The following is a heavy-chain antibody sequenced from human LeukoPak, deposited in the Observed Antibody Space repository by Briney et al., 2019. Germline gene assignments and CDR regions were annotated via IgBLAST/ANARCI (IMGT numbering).Heavy chain of an antibody. CDR2: ISWNSAYI. CDR1: GFTFHHYA. J-gene: IGHJ4*02. Sequence: GRSLRLSCAASGFTFHHYALHWVRQVPGKGLEWVSGISWNSAYIGYADSVKGRFTISRDNAKNSVYLHMNSLRAEDTALYYCSKDKAPLYSGYDWDLDFWGQETMVTVSS. D-gene: IGHD5-12*01. CDR3: SKDKAPLYSGYDWDLDF. V-gene: IGHV3-9*01.